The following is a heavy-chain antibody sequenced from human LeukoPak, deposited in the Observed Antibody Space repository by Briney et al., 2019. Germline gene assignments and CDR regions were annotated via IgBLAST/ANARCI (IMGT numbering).Heavy chain of an antibody. Sequence: GGSLRLSCAASGFTFSSYGMHWVRQAPGKGLEWVSAISGSGGSTYYADSVKGRFTISRDNSKHTLYLQMNSLRAEDTAVYYCANLDYGGNSGFDYWGQGTLVTVSS. CDR1: GFTFSSYG. CDR3: ANLDYGGNSGFDY. CDR2: ISGSGGST. D-gene: IGHD4-23*01. J-gene: IGHJ4*02. V-gene: IGHV3-23*01.